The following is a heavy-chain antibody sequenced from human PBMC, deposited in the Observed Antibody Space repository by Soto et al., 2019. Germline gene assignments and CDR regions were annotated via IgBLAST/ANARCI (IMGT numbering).Heavy chain of an antibody. V-gene: IGHV4-4*07. D-gene: IGHD2-8*01. CDR1: GGSVSSQY. CDR3: TRVSVATFGF. J-gene: IGHJ4*02. Sequence: PSETLSLTCTVSGGSVSSQYWSWIRQPAGKGLEWIGRIYNGGIPLIHPSLESRVALSLDTSKNQFSLTLSSVTAEDTAIYYCTRVSVATFGFWGQGTLVTVSS. CDR2: IYNGGIP.